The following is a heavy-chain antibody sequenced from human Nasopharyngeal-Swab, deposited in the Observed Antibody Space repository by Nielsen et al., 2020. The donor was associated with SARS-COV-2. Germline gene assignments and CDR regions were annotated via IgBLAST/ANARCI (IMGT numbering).Heavy chain of an antibody. J-gene: IGHJ4*02. CDR1: GFTFSSYG. CDR2: ISYDGSHK. Sequence: RSLRLSCAASGFTFSSYGMHWVRQTPGKGLEWVALISYDGSHKYYADSVKGRFTISRDNSKNTLFLQINSLRAEDTAVYYCAKDGLRGGMITFGEVIEYYLDFWGQGTLVTVSS. D-gene: IGHD3-16*02. CDR3: AKDGLRGGMITFGEVIEYYLDF. V-gene: IGHV3-30*18.